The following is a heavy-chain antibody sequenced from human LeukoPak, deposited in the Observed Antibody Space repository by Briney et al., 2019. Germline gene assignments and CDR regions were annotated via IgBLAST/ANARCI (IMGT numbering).Heavy chain of an antibody. V-gene: IGHV3-21*01. CDR1: GFTFSSYS. Sequence: GGSLRLSCAASGFTFSSYSMNWVRQAPGKGLEWVSSISSSSNYIYYADSMKGRFTISRDNARNSLYLQMNSLRAEDTAVYYCARNKKGDRYTYGHDYWGQGTLVTVSS. D-gene: IGHD5-18*01. J-gene: IGHJ4*02. CDR2: ISSSSNYI. CDR3: ARNKKGDRYTYGHDY.